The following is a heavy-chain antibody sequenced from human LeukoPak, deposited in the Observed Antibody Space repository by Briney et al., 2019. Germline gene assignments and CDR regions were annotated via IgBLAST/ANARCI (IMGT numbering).Heavy chain of an antibody. CDR2: ISTYNDDT. CDR3: ARDERYIVGATPSDY. D-gene: IGHD1-26*01. CDR1: GYTFRSFG. J-gene: IGHJ4*02. V-gene: IGHV1-18*01. Sequence: ASVKVSCKASGYTFRSFGVNWVRPAPGQGLEWMGWISTYNDDTSYAQKFQGRDTVTTDKSTNTAYMELTNLRFDDTAVYYCARDERYIVGATPSDYWGQGTLVTVSS.